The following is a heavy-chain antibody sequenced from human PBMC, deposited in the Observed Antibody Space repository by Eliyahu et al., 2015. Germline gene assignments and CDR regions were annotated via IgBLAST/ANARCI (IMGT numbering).Heavy chain of an antibody. D-gene: IGHD1-26*01. CDR3: ASGGSYSRTFDY. V-gene: IGHV4-4*02. Sequence: QVQLQESGPGLVKPSGTLSLTCAVSGGSISSSNWWSWVRQPPGKGLEWIGEIYHSGSTTNNNPPHSRVATSVDKSKNQFSLKLSSVTAADTAVYYCASGGSYSRTFDYWGQGTLVTVSS. J-gene: IGHJ4*02. CDR2: IYHSGST. CDR1: GGSISSSNW.